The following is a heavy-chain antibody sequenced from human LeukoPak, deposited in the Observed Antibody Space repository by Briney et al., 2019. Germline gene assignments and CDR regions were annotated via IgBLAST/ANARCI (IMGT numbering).Heavy chain of an antibody. D-gene: IGHD2-15*01. J-gene: IGHJ4*02. CDR2: ISWDGGST. CDR1: GFTFDDYA. V-gene: IGHV3-43D*03. Sequence: TGGSLRLSCAASGFTFDDYAMHWVRQSPGKGLEWVSLISWDGGSTYYADSVKGRFTISRDNSKNSLYPQMNSLRAEDTALYYCAIGRGYCSRGSCYSGGYWGQGTLVTVSS. CDR3: AIGRGYCSRGSCYSGGY.